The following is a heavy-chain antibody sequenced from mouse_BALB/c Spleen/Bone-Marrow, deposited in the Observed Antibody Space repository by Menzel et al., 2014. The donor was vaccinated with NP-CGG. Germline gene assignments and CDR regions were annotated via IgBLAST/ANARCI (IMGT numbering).Heavy chain of an antibody. CDR3: AYRYAY. J-gene: IGHJ3*01. CDR1: GNSITSDYA. Sequence: VQLKQSGPGLVKPSQSLSLTCTVTGNSITSDYAWNWIRQFPGNKLEWMGYISYSGSTSYNPSLKSRISITRDTSKNQFFLQLNSVTTEDTATYYCAYRYAYWGQGTLVTVSA. CDR2: ISYSGST. V-gene: IGHV3-2*02. D-gene: IGHD2-14*01.